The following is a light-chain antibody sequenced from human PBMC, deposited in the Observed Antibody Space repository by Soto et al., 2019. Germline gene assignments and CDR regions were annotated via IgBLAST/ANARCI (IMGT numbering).Light chain of an antibody. V-gene: IGKV3-20*01. CDR2: DAS. CDR1: QSVSSSY. CDR3: QQYGSSPPIT. J-gene: IGKJ5*01. Sequence: EIVLTQSPGTLSLSPGEGATLSCRASQSVSSSYLAWYQQKPGQAPRLLIYDASSRATGIPDRFSGSGSGTDFTLTISRLEPEDFAVYYCQQYGSSPPITFGQGTRLEIK.